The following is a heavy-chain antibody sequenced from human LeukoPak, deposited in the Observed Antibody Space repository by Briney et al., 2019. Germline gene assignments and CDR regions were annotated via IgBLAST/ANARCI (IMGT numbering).Heavy chain of an antibody. CDR1: GGSISSGSYY. V-gene: IGHV4-61*02. Sequence: SQTLSLTCTVSGGSISSGSYYWSWIRQPAGKGLEWIGRIYTSGSTNYNPSLKSRVTISVDTAKNQFSLKLSSVTAADTAVYYCARHLRYYYDTSGFLDYWGQGTLVTVSS. D-gene: IGHD3-22*01. CDR3: ARHLRYYYDTSGFLDY. J-gene: IGHJ4*02. CDR2: IYTSGST.